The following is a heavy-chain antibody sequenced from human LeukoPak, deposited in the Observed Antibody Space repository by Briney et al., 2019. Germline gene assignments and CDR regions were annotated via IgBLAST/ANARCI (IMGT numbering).Heavy chain of an antibody. CDR2: ISYDGSNK. CDR1: GFTFSSYG. D-gene: IGHD3-22*01. V-gene: IGHV3-30*18. J-gene: IGHJ4*02. Sequence: GGSLRLSCAASGFTFSSYGMHWVRQAPGKGLEWVAVISYDGSNKYYADSVKGRFTISRDNSKNTLYLQMNSLRAEDTAVYYCAKGSDSSGYYHHDYWGQGTLVTVSS. CDR3: AKGSDSSGYYHHDY.